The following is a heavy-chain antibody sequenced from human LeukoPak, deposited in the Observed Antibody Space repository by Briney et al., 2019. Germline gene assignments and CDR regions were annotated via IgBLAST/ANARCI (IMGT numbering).Heavy chain of an antibody. CDR3: ARGGAQGMDV. Sequence: GGSLRLSCAASGFTFSDYYMTWIRQAPGKGLEWVSYISGVASSIYYADSVKGRFTISRDNAENSVYLQMNSLRVEDTAVYYCARGGAQGMDVWGQGTTVTVSS. D-gene: IGHD1-26*01. J-gene: IGHJ6*02. V-gene: IGHV3-11*01. CDR1: GFTFSDYY. CDR2: ISGVASSI.